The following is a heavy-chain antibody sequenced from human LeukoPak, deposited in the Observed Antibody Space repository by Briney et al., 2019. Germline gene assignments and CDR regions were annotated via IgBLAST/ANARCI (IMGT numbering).Heavy chain of an antibody. CDR3: ARDSFNYYDSSGYYYVRAGDY. CDR2: INTNTGNP. V-gene: IGHV7-4-1*02. D-gene: IGHD3-22*01. Sequence: ASVKVSCKASGYTFTSYAMNWVRQAPGQGLEWMGWINTNTGNPTYAQGFTGRFVFSLDTSVSTAYLQISSLKAEDTAVYYCARDSFNYYDSSGYYYVRAGDYWGQGTLVTVSS. J-gene: IGHJ4*02. CDR1: GYTFTSYA.